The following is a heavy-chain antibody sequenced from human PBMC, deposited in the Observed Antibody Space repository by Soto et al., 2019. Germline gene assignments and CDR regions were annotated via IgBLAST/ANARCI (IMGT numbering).Heavy chain of an antibody. CDR1: GFTFSSYG. V-gene: IGHV3-30*18. J-gene: IGHJ4*02. CDR2: ISYDGSNK. D-gene: IGHD3-9*01. CDR3: AKDLSL. Sequence: PGGSLRLSCAASGFTFSSYGMHWVRQAPGKGLEWVAVISYDGSNKYYADSVKGRFTISRDNSKNTLYLQMNSLRAEDTAVYYCAKDLSLWGQGTLVTVSS.